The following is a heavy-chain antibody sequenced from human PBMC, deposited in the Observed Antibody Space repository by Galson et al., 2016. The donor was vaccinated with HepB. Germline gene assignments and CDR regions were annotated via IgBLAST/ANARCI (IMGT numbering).Heavy chain of an antibody. Sequence: SLRLSCAASGFTFSSYWMRWVRHAPGEGLVWVSRISSDGSSTKYADSVKGRFTISRDNAKNTLYLQMNSMRAEDTAVYYCASEAGEGSSNSCYGIEEAGELPDWGQGTRVTVSS. D-gene: IGHD2-2*01. J-gene: IGHJ4*02. V-gene: IGHV3-74*03. CDR1: GFTFSSYW. CDR3: ASEAGEGSSNSCYGIEEAGELPD. CDR2: ISSDGSST.